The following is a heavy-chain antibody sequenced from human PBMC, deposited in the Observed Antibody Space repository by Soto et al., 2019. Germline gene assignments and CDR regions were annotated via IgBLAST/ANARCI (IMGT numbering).Heavy chain of an antibody. V-gene: IGHV3-74*01. J-gene: IGHJ4*02. CDR3: ARESEDLTSNFDY. CDR2: VNTDGSAT. CDR1: GFPFSRSF. Sequence: EVQLVESGGALVRPGGSLRLSCAASGFPFSRSFMHWVRQAPGKGLVWVARVNTDGSATVYAGSVKGRFTISRDNAKNSLYLEMNSLRAEDTAVYYCARESEDLTSNFDYWGQGTLVTVSS.